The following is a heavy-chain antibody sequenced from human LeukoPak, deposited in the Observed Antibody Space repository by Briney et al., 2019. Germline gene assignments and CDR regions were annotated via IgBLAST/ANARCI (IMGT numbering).Heavy chain of an antibody. J-gene: IGHJ4*02. CDR2: ISRSGDST. D-gene: IGHD6-19*01. Sequence: PGGSLRLSCAVSGFTFSRYAMSWVRQAPGKGLEWVSGISRSGDSTNYADSVKGRCTISRDNSKNTLYLQMNSLRAEDTAVYYCAKRIAVAGPYFDYWGQGALVTVSS. CDR1: GFTFSRYA. V-gene: IGHV3-23*01. CDR3: AKRIAVAGPYFDY.